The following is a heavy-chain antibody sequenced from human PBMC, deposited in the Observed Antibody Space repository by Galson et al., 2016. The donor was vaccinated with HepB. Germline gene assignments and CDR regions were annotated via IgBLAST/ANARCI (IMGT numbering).Heavy chain of an antibody. CDR1: GGSISSSNW. J-gene: IGHJ4*02. Sequence: SETLSLTCAVSGGSISSSNWWSWVRQSPGKGLEWIGEIFHGGNTNYNPSLKSRVIISVDKSKNQFSLKLNSLTAADTAVYFCARAPIATPGRPLDKWGQGTLVTVSS. CDR2: IFHGGNT. D-gene: IGHD1-26*01. CDR3: ARAPIATPGRPLDK. V-gene: IGHV4-4*02.